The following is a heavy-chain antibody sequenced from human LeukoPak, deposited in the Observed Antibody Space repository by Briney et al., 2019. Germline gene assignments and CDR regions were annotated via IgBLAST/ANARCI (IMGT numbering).Heavy chain of an antibody. CDR1: GFTFSSYA. Sequence: PGGSLRLSCAASGFTFSSYAMTWVRQAPGKGLEWVSAISDSGRSTYYADSVKGLFTISRDISKSTLYLQMNSLRAEDTALYSCAKGQRWELPLDFWGQGTLVTVSS. D-gene: IGHD2-15*01. CDR2: ISDSGRST. V-gene: IGHV3-23*01. J-gene: IGHJ4*02. CDR3: AKGQRWELPLDF.